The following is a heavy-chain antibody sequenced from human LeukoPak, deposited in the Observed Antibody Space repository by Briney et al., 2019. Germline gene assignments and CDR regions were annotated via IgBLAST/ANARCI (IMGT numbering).Heavy chain of an antibody. CDR2: ISGNGGTK. CDR3: GRGIPVDY. V-gene: IGHV3-11*01. J-gene: IGHJ4*02. Sequence: GGSLRLSCAASGFTFSNYYISWIRQAPGKGLEWVSYISGNGGTKYDADSVKGRFIMTRDSAKKSVYLQMTSLRVEDTAVYYCGRGIPVDYWGQGLLVTVSS. CDR1: GFTFSNYY.